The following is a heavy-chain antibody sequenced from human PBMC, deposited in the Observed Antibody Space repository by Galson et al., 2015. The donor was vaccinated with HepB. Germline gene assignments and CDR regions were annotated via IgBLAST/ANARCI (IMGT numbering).Heavy chain of an antibody. Sequence: SLRLSCAASGFTFSSYAMHWVRQAPGKGLEWVAVISYDGSNKYYADSVKGRFTISRDNSKNTLYLQMNSLRAEDTAVYYCARGAYYLATLGWFGPWGQGTLVTVSS. CDR2: ISYDGSNK. CDR1: GFTFSSYA. J-gene: IGHJ5*02. V-gene: IGHV3-30-3*01. D-gene: IGHD3-22*01. CDR3: ARGAYYLATLGWFGP.